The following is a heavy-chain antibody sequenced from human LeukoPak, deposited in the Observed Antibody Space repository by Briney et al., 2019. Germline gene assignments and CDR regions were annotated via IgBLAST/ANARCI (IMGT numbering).Heavy chain of an antibody. Sequence: PGGSLRLSCAASGFTFSSYAMSWVRQAPGKGLEWVSAISGSGASTYYADSVKGRFTISRDNSKNTLYLQMNSLRAEDTAVYYCAKGPRPAYYGDYGGRGYWGQGTLVTVSS. J-gene: IGHJ4*02. V-gene: IGHV3-23*01. CDR2: ISGSGAST. CDR3: AKGPRPAYYGDYGGRGY. CDR1: GFTFSSYA. D-gene: IGHD4-17*01.